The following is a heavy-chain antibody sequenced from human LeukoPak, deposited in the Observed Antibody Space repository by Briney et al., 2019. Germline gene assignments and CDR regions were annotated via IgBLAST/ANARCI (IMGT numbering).Heavy chain of an antibody. D-gene: IGHD3-22*01. J-gene: IGHJ3*02. CDR2: IIPIFGAA. Sequence: SVNVSCQASGGTFSSYAISWLRQAPGQGLEGMGRIIPIFGAANNAQRLQGRVSITTDESRGTAYMELSSLRTEDTAVYYCARGFYYDSSGYNYGGFDIWGQGTMVTVSS. V-gene: IGHV1-69*05. CDR3: ARGFYYDSSGYNYGGFDI. CDR1: GGTFSSYA.